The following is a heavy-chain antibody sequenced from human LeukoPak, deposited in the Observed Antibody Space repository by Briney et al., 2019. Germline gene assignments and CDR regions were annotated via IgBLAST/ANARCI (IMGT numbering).Heavy chain of an antibody. D-gene: IGHD6-19*01. CDR1: GFTFSSYA. CDR2: IYSGGST. V-gene: IGHV3-66*04. CDR3: ARQRAAVAGWFDP. Sequence: PGGSLRLSCAASGFTFSSYAVSWVRQAPGKGLEWGSVIYSGGSTYYADSVKGRFTISRDDSKNTLYLQMNSLRAEDTAVYYCARQRAAVAGWFDPWGQGTLVAVSS. J-gene: IGHJ5*02.